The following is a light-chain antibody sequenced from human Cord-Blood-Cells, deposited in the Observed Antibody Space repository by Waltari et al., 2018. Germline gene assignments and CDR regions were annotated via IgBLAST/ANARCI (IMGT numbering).Light chain of an antibody. J-gene: IGKJ5*01. CDR3: QQYNNWPIT. CDR2: GAS. Sequence: EIVMTQSPATLSVSPGERASFSCRASQSVSSNLDWYQQKPGQAPRLGIFGASTRATGIPARFSGSGSGTEFTLTISSLQSEDFAVYYCQQYNNWPITFGEGTRLEIK. CDR1: QSVSSN. V-gene: IGKV3-15*01.